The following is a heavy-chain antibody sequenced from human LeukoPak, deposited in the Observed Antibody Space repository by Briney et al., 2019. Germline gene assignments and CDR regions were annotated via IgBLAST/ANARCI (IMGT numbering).Heavy chain of an antibody. D-gene: IGHD2-2*01. Sequence: SSVTVSCQDSGYTFNDHYKHWLRQAPGQGLEWTGLINPNSGGTNYAQKFQGRVTMTRDTSISTAYMELSRLRSDDTAVYYCARRRYCSSTSCYYGFDPWGQGTLVTVSS. CDR2: INPNSGGT. V-gene: IGHV1-2*02. CDR3: ARRRYCSSTSCYYGFDP. J-gene: IGHJ5*02. CDR1: GYTFNDHY.